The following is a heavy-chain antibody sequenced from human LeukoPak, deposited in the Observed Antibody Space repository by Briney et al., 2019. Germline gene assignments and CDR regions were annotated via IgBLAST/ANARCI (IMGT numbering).Heavy chain of an antibody. Sequence: GRSRRLACAASGFTFSILSMSWVSQAPGKGIEWDSGISGRGANTFYGDYVKGRFTISRDNSKNTLFLQMNTLRAEDTAIYYCAKNWVDNGRANGFDVWGQGTMVTVSS. CDR3: AKNWVDNGRANGFDV. V-gene: IGHV3-23*01. CDR1: GFTFSILS. CDR2: ISGRGANT. J-gene: IGHJ3*01. D-gene: IGHD1-1*01.